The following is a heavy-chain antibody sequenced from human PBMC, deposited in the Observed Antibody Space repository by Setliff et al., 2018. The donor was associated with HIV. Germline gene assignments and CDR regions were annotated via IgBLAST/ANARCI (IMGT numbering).Heavy chain of an antibody. CDR2: VYYSGST. Sequence: SETLSLTCTVSGGSVSSSSYYWGWIRQPPGKGLEWIGSVYYSGSTYYNSSLKRRVTISVDTSKNQFSLKLSSVTAADTAVYYCARDGFTRDYYDSSGYLFQDTRGKDHDAFDIWGQGTMVTVSS. V-gene: IGHV4-39*02. CDR1: GGSVSSSSYY. J-gene: IGHJ3*02. D-gene: IGHD3-22*01. CDR3: ARDGFTRDYYDSSGYLFQDTRGKDHDAFDI.